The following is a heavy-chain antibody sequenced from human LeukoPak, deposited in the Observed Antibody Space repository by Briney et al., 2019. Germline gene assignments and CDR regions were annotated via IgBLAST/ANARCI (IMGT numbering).Heavy chain of an antibody. CDR2: IKPDGSEA. Sequence: GGSLRLSCAASGFTFSTFAMIWVRQAPGKGLEWVDNIKPDGSEAYHVDSVKGRFTISRDNARNSLFLQMNSLRAEDTAVYYCARSGYSSSWYNPTFYFDYWGQGTLVTVSS. V-gene: IGHV3-7*03. CDR1: GFTFSTFA. J-gene: IGHJ4*02. CDR3: ARSGYSSSWYNPTFYFDY. D-gene: IGHD6-13*01.